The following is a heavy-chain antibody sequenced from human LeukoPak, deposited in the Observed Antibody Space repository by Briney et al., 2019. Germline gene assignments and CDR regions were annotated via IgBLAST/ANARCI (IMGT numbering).Heavy chain of an antibody. CDR2: IYYSGTT. D-gene: IGHD2-21*02. Sequence: SETLSRTCTVSGGSISSSGYLWGWIRQSPGKGLEWIATIYYSGTTYYNSSLKSRVTISVDTSKNQFSLKLSSVTAADTAIYYCARYVVVTSKFYFDYWGQGTLVTVSS. CDR3: ARYVVVTSKFYFDY. J-gene: IGHJ4*02. V-gene: IGHV4-39*01. CDR1: GGSISSSGYL.